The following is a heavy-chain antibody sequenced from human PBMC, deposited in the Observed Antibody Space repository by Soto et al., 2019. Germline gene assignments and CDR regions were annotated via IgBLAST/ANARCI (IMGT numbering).Heavy chain of an antibody. CDR2: IYYSGST. CDR3: ARVIYYDSSGSGTIDY. V-gene: IGHV4-59*01. D-gene: IGHD3-22*01. J-gene: IGHJ4*02. Sequence: SDTLSLTCTVSGGSISSYYWSWIRQRPGKGLEWIGCIYYSGSTNYNPSLKSRVTISVDTSKNQFSLKLSSVTAADTAVYYCARVIYYDSSGSGTIDYWVKGALDIVSS. CDR1: GGSISSYY.